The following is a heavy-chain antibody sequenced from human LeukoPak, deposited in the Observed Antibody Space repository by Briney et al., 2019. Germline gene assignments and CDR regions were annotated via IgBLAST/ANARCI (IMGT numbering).Heavy chain of an antibody. CDR2: TYYRSKWYN. CDR1: GDSVSSKSAA. J-gene: IGHJ4*02. CDR3: ARDFAGIGGYFDF. V-gene: IGHV6-1*01. Sequence: SQTLSLTCAISGDSVSSKSAAWNWIRQSPSRGLEWLGRTYYRSKWYNDYAVFLKSRITINPDTSKNQFSPQLNSVTPEDTALYYCARDFAGIGGYFDFWGQGTLVTVSS. D-gene: IGHD1-1*01.